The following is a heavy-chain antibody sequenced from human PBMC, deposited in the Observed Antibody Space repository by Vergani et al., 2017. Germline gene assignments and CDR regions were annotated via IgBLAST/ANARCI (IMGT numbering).Heavy chain of an antibody. V-gene: IGHV7-4-1*02. CDR2: INTNTGNP. Sequence: QVQLVQSGSELKKPGASVKVSCKASGYTFTSYAMNWVRQAPGQGLEWMGWINTNTGNPTYAQGFTGRFVFSLDTSVSTAYLQISSLKAEDTAVYYCAGDSPLEYSYGYDAFNIGAKGQWSPSLQ. J-gene: IGHJ3*02. CDR3: AGDSPLEYSYGYDAFNI. CDR1: GYTFTSYA. D-gene: IGHD5-18*01.